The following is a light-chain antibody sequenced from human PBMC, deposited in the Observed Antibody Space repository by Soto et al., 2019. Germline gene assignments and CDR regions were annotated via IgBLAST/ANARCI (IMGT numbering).Light chain of an antibody. CDR1: QSVSSY. V-gene: IGKV3-20*01. Sequence: EIVFTQSPATLSLSPGERATPSCRASQSVSSYLAWYQHKPGQAPRVLIFGASSRAAGIPDRFSGSGSGTDFTLTISRLEPEDFAVYYCQYYGSPSWTFGQGTKVDIK. J-gene: IGKJ1*01. CDR2: GAS. CDR3: QYYGSPSWT.